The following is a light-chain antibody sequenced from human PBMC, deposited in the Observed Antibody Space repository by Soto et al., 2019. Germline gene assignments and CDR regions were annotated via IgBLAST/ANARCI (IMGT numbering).Light chain of an antibody. CDR3: QQFNNPLT. CDR2: DAS. J-gene: IGKJ4*01. CDR1: QGISSA. Sequence: AIQLTQSPSSLSASVGDRVTITCRASQGISSALAWYQQKPGKAPKLLIYDASSLESGVPSRFSGSGSGTDFTLTISSLQPEDSATYYCQQFNNPLTLGGGIKVDIK. V-gene: IGKV1D-13*01.